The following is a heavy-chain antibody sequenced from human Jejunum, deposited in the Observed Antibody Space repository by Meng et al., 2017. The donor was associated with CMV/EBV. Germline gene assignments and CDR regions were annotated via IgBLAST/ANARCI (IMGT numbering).Heavy chain of an antibody. Sequence: AASGFTFSNDPMHWVRRATGKGLESVSAVSYNGDSTYYADSVKGRFTISRDNSKDTLFLQMGSLRTEDMAVYYCARESPNGSYDYWGQGTLVTVSS. CDR2: VSYNGDST. CDR1: GFTFSNDP. D-gene: IGHD1-26*01. J-gene: IGHJ4*02. CDR3: ARESPNGSYDY. V-gene: IGHV3-64*02.